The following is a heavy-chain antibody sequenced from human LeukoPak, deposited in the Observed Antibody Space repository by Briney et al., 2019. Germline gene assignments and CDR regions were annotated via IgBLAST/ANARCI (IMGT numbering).Heavy chain of an antibody. V-gene: IGHV3-30*18. CDR3: AKVFVLMRGTPENWFDP. CDR1: GFTFSNYA. Sequence: GGSLRLSCEASGFTFSNYAMHWVRQAPGKGLEWVAVISFDGNDQYYADSVRGRFTISRDNSENTLYLQMSSLRVEDTAVYFCAKVFVLMRGTPENWFDPWGQGTLVTVSS. D-gene: IGHD1-14*01. CDR2: ISFDGNDQ. J-gene: IGHJ5*02.